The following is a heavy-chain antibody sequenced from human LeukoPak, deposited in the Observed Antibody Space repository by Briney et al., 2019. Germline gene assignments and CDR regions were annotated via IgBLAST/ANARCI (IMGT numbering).Heavy chain of an antibody. D-gene: IGHD3-22*01. Sequence: SVKVSCKASGGTFSSYAISWVRQAPGQGLEWMGGIIPIFGTANYAQKFQGRVTITADESTSTAYMELSSLRSEDTAVYYCARGYYDRSGYSPFDYWGQGTLVTVSS. CDR1: GGTFSSYA. CDR2: IIPIFGTA. CDR3: ARGYYDRSGYSPFDY. V-gene: IGHV1-69*13. J-gene: IGHJ4*02.